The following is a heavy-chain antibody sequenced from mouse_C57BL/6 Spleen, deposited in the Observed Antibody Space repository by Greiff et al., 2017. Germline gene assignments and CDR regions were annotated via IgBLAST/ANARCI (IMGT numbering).Heavy chain of an antibody. CDR1: GFTFSSYG. CDR3: ARRDDYDWFAY. CDR2: ISGGGSYT. D-gene: IGHD2-4*01. V-gene: IGHV5-6*02. J-gene: IGHJ3*01. Sequence: EVKLMESGGDLVKPGGSLKLSCAASGFTFSSYGMSWVRQTPDKRLEWVATISGGGSYTYYPDSVKGRFTISRDNAKNTLYLQMSSLKSEDTAMYYCARRDDYDWFAYWGQGTLVTVSA.